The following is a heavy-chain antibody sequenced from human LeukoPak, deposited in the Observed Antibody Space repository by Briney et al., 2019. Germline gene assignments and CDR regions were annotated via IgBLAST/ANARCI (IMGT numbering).Heavy chain of an antibody. CDR2: IRYDGSNK. CDR3: AKVVSSGWYVGDNWFDP. D-gene: IGHD6-19*01. V-gene: IGHV3-30*02. Sequence: PGGSARLSCAASGFTFSSYGMHWIRQAPGKGLEWVAFIRYDGSNKYYADSVKGRFTISRDNSKNTLYLQMNSLRAEDTAVYYCAKVVSSGWYVGDNWFDPWGQGTLVTVSS. CDR1: GFTFSSYG. J-gene: IGHJ5*02.